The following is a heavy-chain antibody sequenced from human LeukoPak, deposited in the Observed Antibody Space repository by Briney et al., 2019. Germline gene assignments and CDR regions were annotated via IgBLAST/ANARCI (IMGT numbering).Heavy chain of an antibody. CDR3: ARDRAAAGVPPRRRFDP. J-gene: IGHJ5*02. CDR2: ISSSSSYI. CDR1: GFTFSSYS. D-gene: IGHD6-13*01. V-gene: IGHV3-21*01. Sequence: GGSLRLSCAASGFTFSSYSMNWVRQAQGKGLEWVSSISSSSSYIYYADSVKGRFTISRDNAKNSLYLQMNSLRAEDTAVYYCARDRAAAGVPPRRRFDPWGQGTLVTVSS.